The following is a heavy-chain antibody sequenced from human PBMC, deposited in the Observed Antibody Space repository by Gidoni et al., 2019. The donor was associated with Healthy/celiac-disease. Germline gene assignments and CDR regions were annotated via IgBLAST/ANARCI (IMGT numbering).Heavy chain of an antibody. CDR2: IIPIFGTA. D-gene: IGHD2-15*01. CDR3: ARPVNGSCYEYYYYGMDV. Sequence: QVQLVQSGAEVKKPGSSVKVSCKESGGTFRSYAISWLRQAPGQGLEWMGGIIPIFGTANYEQKFQGRVTITADKSTSTAYMELSSLRSEDTAVYYCARPVNGSCYEYYYYGMDVWGQGTTVTVAS. CDR1: GGTFRSYA. V-gene: IGHV1-69*06. J-gene: IGHJ6*02.